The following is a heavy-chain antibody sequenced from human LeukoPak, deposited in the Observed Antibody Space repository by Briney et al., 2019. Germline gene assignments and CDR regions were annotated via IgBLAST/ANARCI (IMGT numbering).Heavy chain of an antibody. CDR3: ARTYGSGSYYQYDFDY. Sequence: GGSLRLSCVASGFTFSSYWMSWVRQAPGKGLEWVANIKQDGSEKYYVDSVKGRFTISRDNAKNSLYLQMNSLRAEDTAVYYCARTYGSGSYYQYDFDYWGQGTLVTVSS. CDR2: IKQDGSEK. CDR1: GFTFSSYW. J-gene: IGHJ4*02. V-gene: IGHV3-7*01. D-gene: IGHD3-10*01.